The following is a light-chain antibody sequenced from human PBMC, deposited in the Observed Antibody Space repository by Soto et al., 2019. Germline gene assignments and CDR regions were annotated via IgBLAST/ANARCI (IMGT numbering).Light chain of an antibody. Sequence: VVLTQSPVTLSVSPGETVTLSCRASHNIRNNLAWYQHKPGQAPRLLISYASSGATGVPGRFSGSGSGTEFALTISSLQSEDSAVYYCQHFYNWPVTFGGGTKV. CDR3: QHFYNWPVT. V-gene: IGKV3-15*01. CDR1: HNIRNN. CDR2: YAS. J-gene: IGKJ4*01.